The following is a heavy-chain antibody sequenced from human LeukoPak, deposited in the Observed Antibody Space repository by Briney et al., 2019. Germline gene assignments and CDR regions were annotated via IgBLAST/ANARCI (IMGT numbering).Heavy chain of an antibody. CDR3: ARVRYRLAETYIDY. V-gene: IGHV1-46*01. D-gene: IGHD3-16*01. CDR2: INPSGGST. J-gene: IGHJ4*02. Sequence: ASVKVSCKVSGYTLSELSMHWVRQAPGKGLEWMGIINPSGGSTNYAQKFQGRVTMTRDTSISTAYMELSRLRSDDTAVYYCARVRYRLAETYIDYWGQGTLVTVSS. CDR1: GYTLSELS.